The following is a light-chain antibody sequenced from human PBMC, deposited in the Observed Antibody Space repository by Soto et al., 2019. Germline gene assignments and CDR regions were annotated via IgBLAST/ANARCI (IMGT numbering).Light chain of an antibody. V-gene: IGKV1-5*03. Sequence: DIQMTQSPSTLSASVGDRVTITYRASESISGWLAWYQQKPGKAPKLVIFKASTLESGVPSRFSGSGSGTEFTLSISSLQPDDFATYYCQQYNSYPRTFGQGTKVEIK. CDR1: ESISGW. CDR3: QQYNSYPRT. CDR2: KAS. J-gene: IGKJ1*01.